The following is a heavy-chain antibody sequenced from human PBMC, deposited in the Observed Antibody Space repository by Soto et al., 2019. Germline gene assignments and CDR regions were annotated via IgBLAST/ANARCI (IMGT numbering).Heavy chain of an antibody. J-gene: IGHJ5*02. CDR2: ISAYNGNT. D-gene: IGHD4-17*01. CDR1: GYTFTSYG. V-gene: IGHV1-18*01. Sequence: ASVKVSCKASGYTFTSYGISWVRQAPGQGLEWMGWISAYNGNTNYAQKLQGRVTMTTDTSTSTAYMELRSLRSDDTAVYYCARDSRYKDYGDNWFDPWGQGTLVTVSS. CDR3: ARDSRYKDYGDNWFDP.